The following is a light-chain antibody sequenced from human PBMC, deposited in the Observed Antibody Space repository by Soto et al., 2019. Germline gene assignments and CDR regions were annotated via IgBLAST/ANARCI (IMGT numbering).Light chain of an antibody. CDR1: SSDIGGYNY. V-gene: IGLV2-14*01. CDR2: DVS. Sequence: QSVLTQPASVSGSPGQSITISCTGSSSDIGGYNYVSWYQQHPGKAPKLMIYDVSNRPSVVSNRFSGSKSGNTASLTISGLQAEDEGDYYCTSYTTSSTLDVFGGGTKLTVL. J-gene: IGLJ2*01. CDR3: TSYTTSSTLDV.